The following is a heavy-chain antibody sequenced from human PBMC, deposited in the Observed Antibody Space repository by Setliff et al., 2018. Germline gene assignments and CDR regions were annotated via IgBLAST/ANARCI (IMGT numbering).Heavy chain of an antibody. CDR1: GGSFSGYY. J-gene: IGHJ6*04. Sequence: TLSLTCAVYGGSFSGYYWTWIRQPPGKGLEWIGEINHSGSSNNNPSLKGRVSISVDTSKKQFYPKLTSVTAADTAVYYCARYGTEYGDYEIPGDVWGKGTTVTVSS. CDR2: INHSGSS. V-gene: IGHV4-34*01. D-gene: IGHD4-17*01. CDR3: ARYGTEYGDYEIPGDV.